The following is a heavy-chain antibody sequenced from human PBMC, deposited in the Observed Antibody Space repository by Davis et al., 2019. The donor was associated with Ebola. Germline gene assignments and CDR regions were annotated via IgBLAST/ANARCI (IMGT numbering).Heavy chain of an antibody. V-gene: IGHV3-21*01. D-gene: IGHD4-17*01. Sequence: GGSLRLSCAASGFTFSSYSMNWVRQAPGKGLEWVSSISSSSSYIYYADSVKGRFTISRDNAKNSLYLQMNSLRAEDTAVYYCARQTTVTSRSYYFDYWGQGTLVTVSS. CDR2: ISSSSSYI. CDR1: GFTFSSYS. J-gene: IGHJ4*02. CDR3: ARQTTVTSRSYYFDY.